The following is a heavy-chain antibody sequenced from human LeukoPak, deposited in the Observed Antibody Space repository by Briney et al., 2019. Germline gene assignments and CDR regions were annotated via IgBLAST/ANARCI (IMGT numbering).Heavy chain of an antibody. D-gene: IGHD2/OR15-2a*01. CDR3: AREVGISPVAAFDI. V-gene: IGHV3-30-3*01. CDR2: ISYDGSNK. J-gene: IGHJ3*02. CDR1: GSTFSSYA. Sequence: PGGSLRLSCAASGSTFSSYAMHWVRQAPGKGLEWVAVISYDGSNKYYADSVKGRFTISRDNSKNTLYLQMNSLRAEDTAVYYCAREVGISPVAAFDIWGQGTMVTVSS.